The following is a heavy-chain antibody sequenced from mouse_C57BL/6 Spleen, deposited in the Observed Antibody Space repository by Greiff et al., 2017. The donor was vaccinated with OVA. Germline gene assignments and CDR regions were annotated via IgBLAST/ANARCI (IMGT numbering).Heavy chain of an antibody. CDR1: GYTFTSYG. CDR2: IYPGSGNT. D-gene: IGHD1-1*01. CDR3: ARGYYGSSYYFDY. Sequence: QVQLQQPGAELVKPGASVKLSCKASGYTFTSYGITWVKQRPGQGLEWIGDIYPGSGNTNYNEKFKSKATLTVDTSSSTAYMQLSSLTSEDSAVYYCARGYYGSSYYFDYWGQGTTLTVSS. J-gene: IGHJ2*01. V-gene: IGHV1-55*01.